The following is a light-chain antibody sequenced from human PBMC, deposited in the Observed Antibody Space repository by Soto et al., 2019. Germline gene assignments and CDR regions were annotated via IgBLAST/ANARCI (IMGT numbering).Light chain of an antibody. Sequence: DIQMTQSPSSLSASVGDRVTVTCRASQSIDTYLNWYQQRPGQATKLLIYVASTLQSGVPSRFRGRGSGTHFPLTISSLQPEACATYYCQQNQDIPPTFGQGTRVERK. J-gene: IGKJ1*01. V-gene: IGKV1-39*01. CDR1: QSIDTY. CDR3: QQNQDIPPT. CDR2: VAS.